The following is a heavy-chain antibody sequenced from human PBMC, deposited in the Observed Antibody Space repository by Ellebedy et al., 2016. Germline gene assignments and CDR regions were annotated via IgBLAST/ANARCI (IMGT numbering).Heavy chain of an antibody. CDR3: ATEKEAFDI. V-gene: IGHV1-69*10. CDR2: IIPILGIA. Sequence: ASVKVSCKASGGTFSTYGISWVRQAPGQGLEWMGGIIPILGIANYAQRFQGSVTITADKSTSTAYMELNSLRSDDTALYYCATEKEAFDIWGQGTLVTVSS. CDR1: GGTFSTYG. J-gene: IGHJ3*02.